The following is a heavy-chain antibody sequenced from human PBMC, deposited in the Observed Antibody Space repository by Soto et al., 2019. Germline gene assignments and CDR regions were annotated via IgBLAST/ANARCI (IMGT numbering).Heavy chain of an antibody. J-gene: IGHJ4*01. CDR3: ARDYADIAVAGIPLLAH. D-gene: IGHD6-19*01. CDR2: INAGNGNT. Sequence: QVQLVQSGAEVKKPGASVNVSCKASGFTFIKYAMHWVRQAPGQRPEWMGWINAGNGNTRYSQRWQGRVTITRETSASTVYMDLSSLRSEDTAVYYCARDYADIAVAGIPLLAHWGQGTLVTVSS. V-gene: IGHV1-3*01. CDR1: GFTFIKYA.